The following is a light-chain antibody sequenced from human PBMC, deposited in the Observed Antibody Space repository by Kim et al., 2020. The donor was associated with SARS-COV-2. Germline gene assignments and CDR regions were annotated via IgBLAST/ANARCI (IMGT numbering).Light chain of an antibody. J-gene: IGLJ2*01. Sequence: SYELTQPPSVSVSPGQTASITCSGDKLGDKYVCWYQQKPGQSPVMVIYQDNKRPSGIPERFSGSNSGNTATLTISGTQAMDAADYYCQAWDSDVVFGGGT. CDR3: QAWDSDVV. CDR1: KLGDKY. CDR2: QDN. V-gene: IGLV3-1*01.